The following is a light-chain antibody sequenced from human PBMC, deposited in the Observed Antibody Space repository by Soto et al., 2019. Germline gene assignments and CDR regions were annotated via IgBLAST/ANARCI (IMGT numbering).Light chain of an antibody. J-gene: IGLJ3*02. CDR2: DVN. V-gene: IGLV2-11*01. Sequence: QSALTQPRSVSGSPGQSVTISCTGTSSDVGGYNYVSWYQQHPGKAPKLLIYDVNMRPSGVPDRFSASKSGNTASLTISGLQAEDEADYSCCSYTGSSTWVFGGGTKLTVL. CDR3: CSYTGSSTWV. CDR1: SSDVGGYNY.